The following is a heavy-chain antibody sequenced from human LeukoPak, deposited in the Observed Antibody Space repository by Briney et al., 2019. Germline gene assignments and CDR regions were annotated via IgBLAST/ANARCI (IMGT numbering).Heavy chain of an antibody. V-gene: IGHV5-51*01. CDR2: IYRGDSDT. J-gene: IGHJ4*02. CDR1: GYTFTHQL. Sequence: GESLKISFKTSGYTFTHQLNGLGRQISGSGLEWMGIIYRGDSDTIDSPSFQCPVTSSADTSINTAYLEWSSLEASDTAIYYCARHSDVIGAIWGQGTLVTVSS. CDR3: ARHSDVIGAI. D-gene: IGHD3-10*01.